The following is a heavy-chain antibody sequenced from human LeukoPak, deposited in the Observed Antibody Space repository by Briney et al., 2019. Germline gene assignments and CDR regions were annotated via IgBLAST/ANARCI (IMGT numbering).Heavy chain of an antibody. V-gene: IGHV3-48*03. J-gene: IGHJ6*03. CDR3: AKWRVTDCSGGSCYSYYYYMDV. D-gene: IGHD2-15*01. CDR1: GFTFSSYE. CDR2: ISSSGSTI. Sequence: PGGSLRLSCAASGFTFSSYEMNWVRQAPGNGLEWVSYISSSGSTIYYADSVKGRFTISRDNSKNTLYLQMNSLRAEDTAVYYCAKWRVTDCSGGSCYSYYYYMDVWGKGTTVTISS.